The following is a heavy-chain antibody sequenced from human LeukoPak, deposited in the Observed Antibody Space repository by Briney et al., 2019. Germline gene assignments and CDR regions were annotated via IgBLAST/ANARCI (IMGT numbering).Heavy chain of an antibody. CDR2: IYYSGST. D-gene: IGHD6-13*01. Sequence: SETLSLTCTVSGGSISNYYWSWIRQPPGKGLEWIGYIYYSGSTNYNPSLKSRVTISVDTSKNQFSLKLSSVTAADTAVYYCASGDGQQLVLSYWGQGTLVTVSS. CDR3: ASGDGQQLVLSY. V-gene: IGHV4-59*01. J-gene: IGHJ4*02. CDR1: GGSISNYY.